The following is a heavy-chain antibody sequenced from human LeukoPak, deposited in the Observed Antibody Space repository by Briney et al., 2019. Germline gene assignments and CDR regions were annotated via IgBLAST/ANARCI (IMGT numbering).Heavy chain of an antibody. CDR1: GGSFSRYY. J-gene: IGHJ4*02. D-gene: IGHD3-22*01. V-gene: IGHV4-34*01. Sequence: SETLSLTCAVYGGSFSRYYWSWIRQPPGKGLEWIGEINHSGSTNYNPFLKSRVTISGDTSKNQFSLRLSSVTAADTAVYYCARASYSYDINGWVPFDYWGQGTLVTVSS. CDR3: ARASYSYDINGWVPFDY. CDR2: INHSGST.